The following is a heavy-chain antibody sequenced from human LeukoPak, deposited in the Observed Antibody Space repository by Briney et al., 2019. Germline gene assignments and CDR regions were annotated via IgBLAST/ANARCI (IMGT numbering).Heavy chain of an antibody. D-gene: IGHD6-13*01. CDR3: ARGLSSSSWYY. Sequence: SETLSLTCPVSGGSISSGSYYWGWIRQPPGKGLEWIGEINHSGSTNYNPSLKSRVTISVDTSKNQFSLKLSSVTAADTAVYYCARGLSSSSWYYWGQGTLVTVSS. V-gene: IGHV4-39*07. CDR1: GGSISSGSYY. J-gene: IGHJ4*02. CDR2: INHSGST.